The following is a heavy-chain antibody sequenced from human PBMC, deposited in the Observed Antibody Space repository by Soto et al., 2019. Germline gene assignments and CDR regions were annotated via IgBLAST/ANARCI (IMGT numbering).Heavy chain of an antibody. V-gene: IGHV4-39*01. CDR2: IYYSGSA. Sequence: QLQLQESGPGLVKPSETLSLTCTVSGGSINNSSFYWGWVRQPPGKRLEWIGSIYYSGSAYYNTSFKSRLTISVDTSKNKFSLNLGSVTAADTAVYFCARRPLVRGIIPYYFDSWGQGTLVTVSS. CDR1: GGSINNSSFY. D-gene: IGHD3-10*01. J-gene: IGHJ4*02. CDR3: ARRPLVRGIIPYYFDS.